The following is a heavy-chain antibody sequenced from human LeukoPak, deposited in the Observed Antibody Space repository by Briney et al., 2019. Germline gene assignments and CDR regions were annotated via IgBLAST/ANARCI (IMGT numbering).Heavy chain of an antibody. Sequence: SETLSLTCAVYGGSFSGYYWSWIRQPPGKGLEWIGEINHSGSTNYNPSLKSRVTISVDTSKNQFSLKLSSVTAADTAVYYCARAWYSSSWYPPRGYYYYGMDVWGQGTTVTVSS. CDR2: INHSGST. D-gene: IGHD6-13*01. V-gene: IGHV4-34*01. CDR3: ARAWYSSSWYPPRGYYYYGMDV. J-gene: IGHJ6*02. CDR1: GGSFSGYY.